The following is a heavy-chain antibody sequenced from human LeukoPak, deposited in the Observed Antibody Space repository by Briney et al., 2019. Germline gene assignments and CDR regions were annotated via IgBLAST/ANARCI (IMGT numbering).Heavy chain of an antibody. V-gene: IGHV1-18*01. CDR3: ARDRLAGGSGSHCFDY. CDR2: ISAYNGNT. D-gene: IGHD3-10*01. CDR1: GYTFTSYG. J-gene: IGHJ4*02. Sequence: GASVKVSCKASGYTFTSYGISWVRQAPGQGLEWMGWISAYNGNTNYAQKLQGRVTMTTDTSTSTAYMELRSLRSDDTAVYYCARDRLAGGSGSHCFDYWGQGTLVTVSS.